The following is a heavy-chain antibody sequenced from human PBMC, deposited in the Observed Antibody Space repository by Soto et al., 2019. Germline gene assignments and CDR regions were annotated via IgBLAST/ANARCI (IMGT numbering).Heavy chain of an antibody. CDR1: GFTFSTFA. CDR3: AKVDGFLWFELDS. J-gene: IGHJ4*02. Sequence: EVQLLESGGGWLQPGGSLRPSCAPSGFTFSTFAMGGVLLVPGRGLEWVSAISASGDGTYYADSVKGRFTISRDNSKNTLYLQMSSLRAEDTAVYYCAKVDGFLWFELDSWGQGTLVTVSS. D-gene: IGHD3-10*01. CDR2: ISASGDGT. V-gene: IGHV3-23*01.